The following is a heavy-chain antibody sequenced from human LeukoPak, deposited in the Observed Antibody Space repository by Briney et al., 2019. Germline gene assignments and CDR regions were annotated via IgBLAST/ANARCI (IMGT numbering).Heavy chain of an antibody. V-gene: IGHV1-69*13. CDR2: IIPIFGTA. Sequence: GASVKVSCKASGGTFSSYAISWVRQAPGQGLEWMGGIIPIFGTANYAQKFQGRVTITADESTSTAYMELSSLRSEDTAVHYCARPHSGYDFERSVTGDCYYYYGMDVWGQGTTVTVSS. J-gene: IGHJ6*02. D-gene: IGHD5-12*01. CDR3: ARPHSGYDFERSVTGDCYYYYGMDV. CDR1: GGTFSSYA.